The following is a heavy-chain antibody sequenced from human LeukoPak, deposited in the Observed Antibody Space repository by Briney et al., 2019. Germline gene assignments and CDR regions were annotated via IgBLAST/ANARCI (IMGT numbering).Heavy chain of an antibody. D-gene: IGHD1-14*01. CDR2: IYTSGST. Sequence: TSETLSLTCNVSGGSISSGSYYWSWIRQPAGKGLEWIGRIYTSGSTNYNPSLKSRVTISVDTSKNQFSLKLTSVTAADTAVYHCARERPPRTMNLYAFDIWGQGTMVTVS. CDR1: GGSISSGSYY. CDR3: ARERPPRTMNLYAFDI. V-gene: IGHV4-61*02. J-gene: IGHJ3*02.